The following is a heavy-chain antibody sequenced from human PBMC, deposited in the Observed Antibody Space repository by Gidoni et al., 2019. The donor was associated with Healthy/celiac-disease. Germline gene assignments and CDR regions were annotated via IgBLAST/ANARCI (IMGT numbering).Heavy chain of an antibody. Sequence: QVQLQQWGAGLWKPSETLSLTCAVDGGSFSGYYWSWIGQPPGKGLEWMGEINHSGSTNYNPSLKSRVTISVDTSKNQFSLKLSSVTAGDTAVYYCARGYSSGWYSERWFDPWGQGTLVTVSS. CDR1: GGSFSGYY. J-gene: IGHJ5*02. CDR2: INHSGST. V-gene: IGHV4-34*01. CDR3: ARGYSSGWYSERWFDP. D-gene: IGHD6-19*01.